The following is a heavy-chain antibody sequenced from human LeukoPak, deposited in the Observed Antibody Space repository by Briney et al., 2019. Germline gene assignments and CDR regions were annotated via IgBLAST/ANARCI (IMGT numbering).Heavy chain of an antibody. CDR3: ARDRRKYYDFWSGSSDAFDI. Sequence: SETLSLTCTVSGGSISSYYWSWIRQPPGKGLEWIGYIYYSGSTNYNPSHKSRVTISVDTSKNQLSLKLSSVTAADTAVYYCARDRRKYYDFWSGSSDAFDIWGQGTMVTVSS. D-gene: IGHD3-3*01. J-gene: IGHJ3*02. CDR2: IYYSGST. V-gene: IGHV4-59*01. CDR1: GGSISSYY.